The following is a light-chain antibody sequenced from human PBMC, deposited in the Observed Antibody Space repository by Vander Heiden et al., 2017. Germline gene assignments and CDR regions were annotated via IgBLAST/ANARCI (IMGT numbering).Light chain of an antibody. Sequence: DIQMTQSPSTLSASVGDRVTVTCRASQSIHYYLARFQQKPGKAPNLLISNASNLESGVPSRFSGSGSGTEFTLTITRLQPDDFATYFCQQYHSPWTFGQGTKLE. CDR1: QSIHYY. J-gene: IGKJ1*01. V-gene: IGKV1-5*01. CDR2: NAS. CDR3: QQYHSPWT.